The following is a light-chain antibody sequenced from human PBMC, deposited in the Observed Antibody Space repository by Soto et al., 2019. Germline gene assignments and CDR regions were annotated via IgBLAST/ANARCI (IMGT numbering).Light chain of an antibody. CDR3: SSYTSSSTEV. CDR2: EVF. Sequence: QSALTQPAYVSGSPGQSITISCTGTRSDVGGYEYVSWYQQHPGKAPKLIIYEVFDRPAAVSNRFSGSKSGNTASLTISGLQAEDEADYYCSSYTSSSTEVFGTGTKVTVL. V-gene: IGLV2-14*01. CDR1: RSDVGGYEY. J-gene: IGLJ1*01.